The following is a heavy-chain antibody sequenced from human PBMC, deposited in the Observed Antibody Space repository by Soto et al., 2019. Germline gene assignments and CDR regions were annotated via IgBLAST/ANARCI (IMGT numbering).Heavy chain of an antibody. Sequence: QVHLVQSGAEVKKPGASVKVSCKGSGYGFTTYGITWVRQAPGQGLEWMAWISAHNGNTNYAQKLQGTVSVTRDTFTSRAYMELRRLRSNDTAVYYCARGRYGDSWGQGVLVTVSS. CDR3: ARGRYGDS. V-gene: IGHV1-18*01. CDR1: GYGFTTYG. D-gene: IGHD1-1*01. CDR2: ISAHNGNT. J-gene: IGHJ4*02.